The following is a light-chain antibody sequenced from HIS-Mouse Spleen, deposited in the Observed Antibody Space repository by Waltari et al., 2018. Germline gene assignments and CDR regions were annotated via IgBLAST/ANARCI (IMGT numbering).Light chain of an antibody. CDR2: SNN. V-gene: IGLV1-44*01. J-gene: IGLJ1*01. Sequence: QSVLTQPPSASGTPGQRVTISCSGSSSNIGSNTVNWYQQLPGTAPKLLISSNNHQPSGVPDRCSGSKAGTSASLAIRGLQSEDEADYYCAAWDDSLNGNYVFGTGTKVTVL. CDR3: AAWDDSLNGNYV. CDR1: SSNIGSNT.